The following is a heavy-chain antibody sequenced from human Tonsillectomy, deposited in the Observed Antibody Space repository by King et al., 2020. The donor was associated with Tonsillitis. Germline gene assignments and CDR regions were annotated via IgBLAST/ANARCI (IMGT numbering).Heavy chain of an antibody. CDR3: ARGSAVVKNGMDV. CDR1: GGSVSSGSYD. CDR2: IYYSGST. D-gene: IGHD4-23*01. Sequence: QLQESGPGLVKPSETLSLTCTVSGGSVSSGSYDWSWIRQPPGKGLEWIGYIYYSGSTNNNPSLKSRVSTSIDTSKNQFSLKLSSVTAADTAVYYCARGSAVVKNGMDVWGQGTTVTVSS. V-gene: IGHV4-61*01. J-gene: IGHJ6*02.